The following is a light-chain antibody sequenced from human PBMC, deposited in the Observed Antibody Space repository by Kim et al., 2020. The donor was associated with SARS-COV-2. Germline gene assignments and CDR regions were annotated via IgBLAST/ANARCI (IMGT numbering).Light chain of an antibody. J-gene: IGLJ2*01. CDR3: ASYAGANTYV. CDR1: SSAIGGYDY. Sequence: GPSVTISSTVTSSAIGGYDYVSWYQQHPGKAPKVMIYDVSERPSGVPDRFSGSKSGNTASLTVSGLQIEDEADYYCASYAGANTYVFGGGTQLTVL. CDR2: DVS. V-gene: IGLV2-8*01.